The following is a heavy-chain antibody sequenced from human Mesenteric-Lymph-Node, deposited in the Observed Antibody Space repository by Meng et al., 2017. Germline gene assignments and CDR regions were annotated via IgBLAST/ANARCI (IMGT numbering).Heavy chain of an antibody. V-gene: IGHV3-15*01. CDR2: IKSKTDGGTT. CDR1: GFTFSNAW. J-gene: IGHJ3*02. CDR3: TTEITTPTYYYDSSGYYYAFSDAFDI. D-gene: IGHD3-22*01. Sequence: GGSLRLSCAASGFTFSNAWMSWVRQAPGKGLEWVGRIKSKTDGGTTDYAAPVKGRFTISRDDSKNTLYLQMNSLKTEDTAVYYCTTEITTPTYYYDSSGYYYAFSDAFDIWGQGTMVTVSS.